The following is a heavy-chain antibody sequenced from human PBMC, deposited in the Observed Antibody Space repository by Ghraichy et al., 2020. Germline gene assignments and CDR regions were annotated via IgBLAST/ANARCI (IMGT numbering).Heavy chain of an antibody. CDR1: GGSISSGGYY. CDR2: IYYSGST. D-gene: IGHD3-9*01. J-gene: IGHJ3*02. CDR3: ARYGRLYYDILTLRNDAFDI. Sequence: SETLSLTCTVSGGSISSGGYYWSWIRQHPGKGLEWIGYIYYSGSTYYNPSLKSRVTISVDTSKNQFSLKLSSVTAADTAVYYCARYGRLYYDILTLRNDAFDIWGQGTMVTVSS. V-gene: IGHV4-31*03.